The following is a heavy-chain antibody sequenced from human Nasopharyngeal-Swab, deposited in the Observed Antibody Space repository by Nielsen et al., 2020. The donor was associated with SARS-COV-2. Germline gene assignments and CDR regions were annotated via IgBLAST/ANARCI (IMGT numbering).Heavy chain of an antibody. CDR2: ISAYNGNI. D-gene: IGHD2-2*01. V-gene: IGHV1-18*01. J-gene: IGHJ4*02. CDR3: ARGYCSSTSCYYFDY. Sequence: WVRQAPGQGLEWMGWISAYNGNINYAQKLQGRVTMTTDTSTSTAYMELRSLRSDDTAVYYCARGYCSSTSCYYFDYWGQGTLVTVSS.